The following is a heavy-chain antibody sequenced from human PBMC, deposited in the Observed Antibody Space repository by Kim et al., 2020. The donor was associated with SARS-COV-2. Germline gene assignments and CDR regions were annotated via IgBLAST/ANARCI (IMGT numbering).Heavy chain of an antibody. V-gene: IGHV4-31*03. CDR3: ASLAVTTSAFDY. CDR1: GGSISSGGYY. D-gene: IGHD4-17*01. J-gene: IGHJ4*02. Sequence: SETLSLTCTVSGGSISSGGYYWSWIRQHPGKGLEWIGYIYYSGSTYYNPSLKSRVTISVDTSKNQFSLKLSSVTAADTAVYYCASLAVTTSAFDYWGQGTLVTVSS. CDR2: IYYSGST.